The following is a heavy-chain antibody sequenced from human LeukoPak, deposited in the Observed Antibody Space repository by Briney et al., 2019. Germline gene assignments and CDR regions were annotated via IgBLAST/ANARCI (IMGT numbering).Heavy chain of an antibody. D-gene: IGHD3-10*01. CDR3: AQGGSEIYYFYHGMDV. J-gene: IGHJ6*02. CDR1: GLSLNSYA. V-gene: IGHV3-30*03. Sequence: GGSLRLSCAASGLSLNSYAIHWVRQAPGKGLEWVTAISYDGSNKRYADSVRGRFTISRDNSKNTLYLQMNSLRSDDTAVYYCAQGGSEIYYFYHGMDVWGRGTTVTVSS. CDR2: ISYDGSNK.